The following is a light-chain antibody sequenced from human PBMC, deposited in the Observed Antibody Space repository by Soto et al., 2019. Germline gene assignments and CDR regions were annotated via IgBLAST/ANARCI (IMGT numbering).Light chain of an antibody. Sequence: EIVLTQSPGTLSLSPGERATLSCRASQSVSSSYLAWYQQKTGQAPRLLIYGASSRATGIPDRFSGSGSGTDFTLTISRLEPEDFAVYYCQQYCSSPPYTFGQGTKLEIK. V-gene: IGKV3-20*01. CDR1: QSVSSSY. J-gene: IGKJ2*01. CDR2: GAS. CDR3: QQYCSSPPYT.